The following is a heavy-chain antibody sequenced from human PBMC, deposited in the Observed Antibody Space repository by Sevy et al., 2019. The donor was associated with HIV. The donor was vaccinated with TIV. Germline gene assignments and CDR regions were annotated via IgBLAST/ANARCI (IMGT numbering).Heavy chain of an antibody. CDR1: GYTFIKHP. CDR2: IRTYNDET. D-gene: IGHD3-22*01. CDR3: ARDSDGSGRYYLDYFDS. V-gene: IGHV1-18*01. J-gene: IGHJ4*02. Sequence: ASVKVSCKTSGYTFIKHPLSWVRQAPGQGLEWMGCIRTYNDETKYAQKFQGRATRTNDTSTRTAYMELRSLRPDATAVYDCARDSDGSGRYYLDYFDSWGQGTLVTVSS.